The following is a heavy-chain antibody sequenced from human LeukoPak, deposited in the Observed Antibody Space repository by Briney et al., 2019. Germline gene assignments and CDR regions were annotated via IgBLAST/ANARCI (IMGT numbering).Heavy chain of an antibody. D-gene: IGHD3-22*01. CDR1: GGSISSYY. Sequence: SETLSLTCTVSGGSISSYYWSWVRQPAGKGLEWIGRTHTSGSSNYNPSLKSRVTMSVDTSRNQFSLKLSSVTAADTAIYYCASYHYYDSSGYSHHAFDVWGQGTMVTVSS. CDR2: THTSGSS. CDR3: ASYHYYDSSGYSHHAFDV. J-gene: IGHJ3*01. V-gene: IGHV4-4*07.